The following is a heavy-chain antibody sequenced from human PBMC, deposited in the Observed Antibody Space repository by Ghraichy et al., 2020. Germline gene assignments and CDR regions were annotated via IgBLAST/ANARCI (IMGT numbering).Heavy chain of an antibody. CDR3: ARDPQKYGSGAINWFDS. J-gene: IGHJ5*01. CDR1: GYTFTSYG. V-gene: IGHV1-18*04. CDR2: ISAYNGNT. D-gene: IGHD6-19*01. Sequence: ASVKVSCKASGYTFTSYGISWVRRAPGQGLEWMGWISAYNGNTNYVQNLQGRVTMTTDTSTSTAYMELRSLRSDDTAVYYCARDPQKYGSGAINWFDSWGQGTLVTVSS.